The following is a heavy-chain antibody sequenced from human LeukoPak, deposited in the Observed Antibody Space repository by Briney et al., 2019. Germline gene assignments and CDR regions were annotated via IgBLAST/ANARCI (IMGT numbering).Heavy chain of an antibody. V-gene: IGHV4-39*01. CDR2: IYYSGST. D-gene: IGHD5-18*01. CDR3: ASTGYSYAVNEIHAFDI. CDR1: GGSISSSSYY. Sequence: SETLSLTCPVSGGSISSSSYYWGWIRQPPGKGLEWIGSIYYSGSTYYNPSLKSRVTISVDTSKNQFSLKLSSVTAADTAVYYCASTGYSYAVNEIHAFDIWGQGTMVTVFS. J-gene: IGHJ3*02.